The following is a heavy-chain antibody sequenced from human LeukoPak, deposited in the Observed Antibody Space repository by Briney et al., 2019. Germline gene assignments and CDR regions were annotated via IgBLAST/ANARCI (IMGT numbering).Heavy chain of an antibody. CDR1: GGSISSYY. D-gene: IGHD1-26*01. CDR2: IYYSGST. CDR3: ARGLPTYSGSYYGYYYYGMDV. V-gene: IGHV4-59*01. Sequence: SETLSLTCTVSGGSISSYYWSWIRQPPGKGLEWIGYIYYSGSTNYNPSLKSRVTISVDTSKNQFSLKLSSVTAADTAVYYCARGLPTYSGSYYGYYYYGMDVWGQGTTVTVSS. J-gene: IGHJ6*02.